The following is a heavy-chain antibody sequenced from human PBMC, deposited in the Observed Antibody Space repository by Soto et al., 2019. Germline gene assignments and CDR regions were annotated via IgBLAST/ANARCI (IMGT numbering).Heavy chain of an antibody. Sequence: GGSLRLSCAASGFTFSSYGVHWVRQAPGKGLEWVAVISYDGSNKYYADSVKGRFTISRDNSKNTLYLQMNSLRAEDTAVYYCAKDGAHDWSLDYWGQGTLVTVSS. CDR2: ISYDGSNK. CDR1: GFTFSSYG. CDR3: AKDGAHDWSLDY. V-gene: IGHV3-30*18. J-gene: IGHJ4*02. D-gene: IGHD3-9*01.